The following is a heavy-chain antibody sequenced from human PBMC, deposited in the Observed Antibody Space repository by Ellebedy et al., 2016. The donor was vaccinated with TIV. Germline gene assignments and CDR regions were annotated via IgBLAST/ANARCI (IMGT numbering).Heavy chain of an antibody. Sequence: MPSETLSLTCAASGGPISSLNWWRWLRQPPGKGLEWIREFYHSGRTNYSPSLKSRVTMSVDKSQNQFSLKLSSVTAADTAVYYCARESNTWHYFDSWGQGTLVTVAS. CDR3: ARESNTWHYFDS. J-gene: IGHJ4*02. CDR1: GGPISSLNW. CDR2: FYHSGRT. V-gene: IGHV4-4*02.